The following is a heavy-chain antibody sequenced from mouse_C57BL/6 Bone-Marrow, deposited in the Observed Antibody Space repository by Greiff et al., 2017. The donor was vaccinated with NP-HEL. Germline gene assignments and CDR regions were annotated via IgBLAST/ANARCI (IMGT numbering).Heavy chain of an antibody. CDR2: IDPSDSST. D-gene: IGHD3-2*02. Sequence: QVQLKQPGAELVRPGTSVKLSCKASGYTFTSYWMHWVKQRPGQGLEWIGVIDPSDSSTNYNQKFKGKATLTVDTSSSTAYMQLSSLTSEDSAVYYCARPTAQASWFAYWGQGTLVTVSA. V-gene: IGHV1-59*01. J-gene: IGHJ3*01. CDR1: GYTFTSYW. CDR3: ARPTAQASWFAY.